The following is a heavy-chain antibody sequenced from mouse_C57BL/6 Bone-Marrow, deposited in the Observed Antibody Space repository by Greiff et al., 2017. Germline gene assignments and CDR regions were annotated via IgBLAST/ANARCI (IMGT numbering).Heavy chain of an antibody. Sequence: QVQLQQPGTELVKPGASVKLSCKASGYTFTSYWMHWVKQRPGQGLEWIGNINPSNGGTNYNEKFKSKATLTVDQSSSTAYMQLSSLTSEDSAVYYCARGGGVYWYFDVWGTGTTVTVSS. CDR3: ARGGGVYWYFDV. V-gene: IGHV1-53*01. J-gene: IGHJ1*03. CDR2: INPSNGGT. CDR1: GYTFTSYW.